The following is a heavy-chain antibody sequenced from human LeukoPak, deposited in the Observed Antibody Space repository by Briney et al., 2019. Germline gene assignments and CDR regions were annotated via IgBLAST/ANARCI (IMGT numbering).Heavy chain of an antibody. CDR3: ASGPAATEYFQH. Sequence: SETLSLTCTVSGGSISSYYWSWIRQPAGKGLEWIGRIYTSGSTNYNPSLKSRVTISVDTSKNQFSLKLSSVTAADTAVYYCASGPAATEYFQHWGQGTLVTVSS. CDR1: GGSISSYY. V-gene: IGHV4-4*07. J-gene: IGHJ1*01. CDR2: IYTSGST. D-gene: IGHD2-2*01.